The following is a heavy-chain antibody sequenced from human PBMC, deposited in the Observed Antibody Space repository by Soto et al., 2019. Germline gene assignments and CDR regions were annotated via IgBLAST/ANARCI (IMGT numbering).Heavy chain of an antibody. CDR3: ARDTARMSDAFDI. V-gene: IGHV3-33*01. J-gene: IGHJ3*02. Sequence: QVQLVESGGGVVQPGRSLRLSCAASGFTFSSYGMHWVRQAPGKGLEWVAVIWYDGSNKYYADSVKGRFTISRDNSKNTLYLQMNGLRAEDTAVYYCARDTARMSDAFDIWGQGTMVTVSS. CDR1: GFTFSSYG. CDR2: IWYDGSNK. D-gene: IGHD6-6*01.